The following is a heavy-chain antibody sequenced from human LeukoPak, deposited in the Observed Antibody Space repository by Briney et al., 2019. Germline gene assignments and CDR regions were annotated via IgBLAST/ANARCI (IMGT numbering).Heavy chain of an antibody. Sequence: PSETLSLTCAVYGGSFSGYYWSWIRQPPGKGLEWIGEINHSGSTNYNPSLKSRVTISVDTSKNQFSLKLSSVTAADTAVYYCARRTILGASFDYWGQGTLVTVSS. V-gene: IGHV4-34*01. CDR1: GGSFSGYY. CDR3: ARRTILGASFDY. CDR2: INHSGST. J-gene: IGHJ4*02. D-gene: IGHD1-26*01.